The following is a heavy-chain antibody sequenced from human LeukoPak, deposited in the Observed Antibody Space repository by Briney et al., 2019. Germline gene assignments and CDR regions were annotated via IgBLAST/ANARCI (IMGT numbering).Heavy chain of an antibody. Sequence: ASVKVSCKASGYTFTSYGISWVRQAPGQGLEWMGWISAYNGNTNYAQKLQGRVTMTTDTSTSTAYMELRSLRSDDTAVYYCARDEGDSYDSSGYYHDYWGQGTLVTVSS. CDR1: GYTFTSYG. V-gene: IGHV1-18*01. J-gene: IGHJ4*02. CDR2: ISAYNGNT. D-gene: IGHD3-22*01. CDR3: ARDEGDSYDSSGYYHDY.